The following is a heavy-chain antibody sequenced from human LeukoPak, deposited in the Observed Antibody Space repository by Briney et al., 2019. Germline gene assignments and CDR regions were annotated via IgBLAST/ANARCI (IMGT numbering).Heavy chain of an antibody. V-gene: IGHV1-69*13. CDR3: ARNRVVLVAATLSNPGGYYYYGMDV. D-gene: IGHD2-15*01. CDR2: IIPIFGTA. CDR1: RGTFSSYA. Sequence: VKVSCKASRGTFSSYASSRVRQAPGQRLEWMGGIIPIFGTANYAQKFQGRVTITADNSTRTAYMELTSLRSEDTAVYYCARNRVVLVAATLSNPGGYYYYGMDVWGKGTTVTVSS. J-gene: IGHJ6*04.